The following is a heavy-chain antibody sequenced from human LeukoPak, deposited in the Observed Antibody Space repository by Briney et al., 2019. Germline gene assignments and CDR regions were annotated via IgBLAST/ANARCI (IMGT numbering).Heavy chain of an antibody. CDR1: GGSISSSSYY. CDR3: ARAYGSSSWSACFDY. V-gene: IGHV4-39*01. J-gene: IGHJ4*02. Sequence: SETLSLTCTVSGGSISSSSYYWGWIRQPPGKGLEWLGSVFYTGNTYYNPSLKSRVTISVDTSKNQLSLKLNSVTAADTALYYCARAYGSSSWSACFDYWGQGTLVTVSS. D-gene: IGHD6-13*01. CDR2: VFYTGNT.